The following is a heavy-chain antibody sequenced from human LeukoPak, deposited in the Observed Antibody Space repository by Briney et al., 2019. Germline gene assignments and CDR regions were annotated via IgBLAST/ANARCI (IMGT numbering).Heavy chain of an antibody. CDR1: GFTFDSFG. CDR2: ISGSSVAI. J-gene: IGHJ6*03. Sequence: GGSLKLSCEVSGFTFDSFGLSWVRQAPGKGPEWIAYISGSSVAIYYADSVKGRFTISRDNSQNTVSLQLNNLRIEDTALYYCAKTSLSDPSGHYYYMDVWGKGTTVTVSS. D-gene: IGHD3-3*01. CDR3: AKTSLSDPSGHYYYMDV. V-gene: IGHV3-48*01.